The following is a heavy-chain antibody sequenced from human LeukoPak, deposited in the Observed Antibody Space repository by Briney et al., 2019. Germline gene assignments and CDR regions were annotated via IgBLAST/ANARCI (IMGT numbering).Heavy chain of an antibody. J-gene: IGHJ4*02. V-gene: IGHV3-11*01. CDR3: AKENAPPRTNTTCYTLGS. Sequence: GGSLRLSCAASGFTFSDYYMSWIRQAPGKGLEWVSYISSSGSTIYYADSVKGRFTISRDNAKNSLYLQMNSLRAEDTALYYCAKENAPPRTNTTCYTLGSWGQGALVTVSP. CDR1: GFTFSDYY. CDR2: ISSSGSTI. D-gene: IGHD2-2*02.